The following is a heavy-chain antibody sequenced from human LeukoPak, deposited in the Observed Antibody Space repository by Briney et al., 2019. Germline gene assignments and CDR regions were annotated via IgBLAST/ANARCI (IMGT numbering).Heavy chain of an antibody. J-gene: IGHJ6*03. CDR3: ARSLGGSSGWSYYYMDV. CDR1: GGTFSSYA. Sequence: SVKVSCKASGGTFSSYAISCVRQAPGQGLEWMGGIIPIFGTANYAQKFQGRVTITADKSTSTVYMELSSLRSEDTAVYYCARSLGGSSGWSYYYMDVWGKGTTVTVSS. CDR2: IIPIFGTA. D-gene: IGHD6-19*01. V-gene: IGHV1-69*06.